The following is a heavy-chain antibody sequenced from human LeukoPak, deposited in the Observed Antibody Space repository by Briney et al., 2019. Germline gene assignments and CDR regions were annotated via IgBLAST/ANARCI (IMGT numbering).Heavy chain of an antibody. D-gene: IGHD3-22*01. CDR2: IYHSGIT. J-gene: IGHJ3*02. CDR3: ARHDSSGPYNAFDI. Sequence: SETLSLTCTVSGYSIWSGFYWGWIRQPPGKGLEWIGNIYHSGITYYTPSLKSRVTISVDTSRNQFSLKLSSVTAADTAVYYCARHDSSGPYNAFDIWGQGTMVTVSS. CDR1: GYSIWSGFY. V-gene: IGHV4-38-2*02.